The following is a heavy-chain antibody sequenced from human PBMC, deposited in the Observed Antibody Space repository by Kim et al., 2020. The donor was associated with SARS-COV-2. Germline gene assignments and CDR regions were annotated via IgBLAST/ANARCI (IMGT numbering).Heavy chain of an antibody. J-gene: IGHJ4*02. CDR3: ARSRTPYDSSGYYR. CDR1: GGSISSYY. V-gene: IGHV4-59*01. Sequence: SETLSLTCTVSGGSISSYYWSSIRQPPGKGLEWIGYIYYSGSTNYNPSLKSRVTMSVDTSKNQFSLKLSSVTAADTAVYYCARSRTPYDSSGYYRWGQGTRVTVTS. D-gene: IGHD3-22*01. CDR2: IYYSGST.